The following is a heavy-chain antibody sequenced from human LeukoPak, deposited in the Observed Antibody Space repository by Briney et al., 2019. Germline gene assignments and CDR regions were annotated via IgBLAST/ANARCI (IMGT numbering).Heavy chain of an antibody. CDR3: ARDHYGDYGGYFDY. V-gene: IGHV3-74*01. CDR2: INSDGSST. CDR1: GFTFSSYW. Sequence: PGGSLRLSCAASGFTFSSYWMHWVRQAPGKGLVWVSRINSDGSSTSYADSVKGRFTNSRDNAKNTLYLQMNSLRAEDTAVYYCARDHYGDYGGYFDYWGQGTLVTVTS. J-gene: IGHJ4*02. D-gene: IGHD4-17*01.